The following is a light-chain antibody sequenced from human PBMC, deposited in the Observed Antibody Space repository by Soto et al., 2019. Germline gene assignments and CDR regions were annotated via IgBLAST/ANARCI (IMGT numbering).Light chain of an antibody. J-gene: IGKJ3*01. CDR1: QGISNY. V-gene: IGKV1-27*01. CDR3: QKYDSAPLFT. Sequence: DIQMTQSPSSLSASVGDRVTITCRASQGISNYVAWYQQGPGKAPKLLIYAASTLQSGVPSRFSGSESGTDFTLTISGLQPEDVATYYCQKYDSAPLFTFGPGTKVEIK. CDR2: AAS.